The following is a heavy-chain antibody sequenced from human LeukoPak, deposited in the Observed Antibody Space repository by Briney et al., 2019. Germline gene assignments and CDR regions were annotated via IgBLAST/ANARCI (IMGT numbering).Heavy chain of an antibody. J-gene: IGHJ4*02. CDR2: INYNGAIT. D-gene: IGHD3-3*02. Sequence: GGSLRLSCATSGFTFADYGLSWVRRAPGKGLEWLCAINYNGAITDYADSVKGRFTISRDNAKNSLYLRMDSLRAEDTALYYCARDRLGPSFSVSHFDLWGQGTLVTVSS. CDR1: GFTFADYG. CDR3: ARDRLGPSFSVSHFDL. V-gene: IGHV3-20*04.